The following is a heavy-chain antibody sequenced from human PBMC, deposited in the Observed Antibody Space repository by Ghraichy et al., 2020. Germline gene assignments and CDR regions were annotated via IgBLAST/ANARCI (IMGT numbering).Heavy chain of an antibody. CDR3: ARAGPSVASAPFDY. D-gene: IGHD2-15*01. V-gene: IGHV4-59*01. CDR1: GGSISSYY. Sequence: SETLSLTCTVSGGSISSYYWSWIRQPPGKGLEWIGYFSYSGSTNYNPSLKSRVTISVDTSKNQFSLNLRSVTAADTAVYYCARAGPSVASAPFDYWGQGTLVTVSS. J-gene: IGHJ4*02. CDR2: FSYSGST.